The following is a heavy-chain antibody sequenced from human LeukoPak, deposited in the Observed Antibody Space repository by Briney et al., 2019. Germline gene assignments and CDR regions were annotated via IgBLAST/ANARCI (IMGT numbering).Heavy chain of an antibody. CDR3: ARRAVNYYDSSGYSYDY. D-gene: IGHD3-22*01. CDR1: GYTFTSYG. J-gene: IGHJ4*02. Sequence: ASVKVSCKASGYTFTSYGISWVRQAPGQGLEWMGWISAYSGNTNYAQKLQGRVTMTTDTSTSTAYMELRSLRSDDTAVYYCARRAVNYYDSSGYSYDYWGQGTLVTVSS. CDR2: ISAYSGNT. V-gene: IGHV1-18*01.